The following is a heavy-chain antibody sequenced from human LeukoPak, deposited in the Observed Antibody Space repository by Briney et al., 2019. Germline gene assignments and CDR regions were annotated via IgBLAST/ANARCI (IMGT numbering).Heavy chain of an antibody. Sequence: GASVKVSCKASGYTFTGYYMHWVRQAPGQGLEWMGRINPNSGGTNYAQKFQGRVTMTRDTSISTAYMELSRLRSDDTAVYYCARSSSSWYYFDYWGRGTLVTVSS. CDR3: ARSSSSWYYFDY. J-gene: IGHJ4*02. D-gene: IGHD6-13*01. CDR1: GYTFTGYY. CDR2: INPNSGGT. V-gene: IGHV1-2*06.